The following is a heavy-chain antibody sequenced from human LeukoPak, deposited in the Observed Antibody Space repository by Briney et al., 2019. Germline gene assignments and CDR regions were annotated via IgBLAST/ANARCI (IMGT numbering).Heavy chain of an antibody. V-gene: IGHV3-9*01. J-gene: IGHJ4*02. CDR3: AKGLGKSSGWATLDY. CDR2: INWNSNSI. CDR1: GFTFSSYG. D-gene: IGHD6-19*01. Sequence: GGSLRLSCAASGFTFSSYGMHWVRQAPGKGLEWVSDINWNSNSIGYADSVKGRFTISRDNAKNSLYLQMNSLRAEDTAFYYCAKGLGKSSGWATLDYWGQGTLVTVSS.